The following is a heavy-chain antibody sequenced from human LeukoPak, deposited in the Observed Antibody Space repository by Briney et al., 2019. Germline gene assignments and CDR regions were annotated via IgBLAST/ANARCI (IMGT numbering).Heavy chain of an antibody. V-gene: IGHV3-30*09. CDR3: ARRPVATIKGYFDS. CDR2: ISNDGNYK. J-gene: IGHJ4*02. CDR1: GFIFNNYA. D-gene: IGHD5-24*01. Sequence: GGSLRLSCAASGFIFNNYAIYWVRQAPGEGLEWVAVISNDGNYKYYADSVEGRFAVSRDNSNNILYLQMNSLSVDDTAVYYCARRPVATIKGYFDSWGQGTLVTVSS.